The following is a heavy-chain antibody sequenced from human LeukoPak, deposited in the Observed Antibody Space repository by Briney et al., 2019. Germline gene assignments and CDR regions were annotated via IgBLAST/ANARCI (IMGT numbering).Heavy chain of an antibody. J-gene: IGHJ4*02. Sequence: GGSLRLSCAASGFTFSDYTMNWVRQAPGKGLEWVSSVSGTRTYIYYADSVKGRFTISRDNAKNSLYLQMNSLRAEDTAVYYCARMSGYYHYWGQGTLVTVSS. CDR1: GFTFSDYT. CDR2: VSGTRTYI. CDR3: ARMSGYYHY. V-gene: IGHV3-21*01.